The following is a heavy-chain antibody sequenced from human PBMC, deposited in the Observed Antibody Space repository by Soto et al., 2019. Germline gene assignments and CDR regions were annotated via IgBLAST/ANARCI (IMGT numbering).Heavy chain of an antibody. CDR3: ARLQKLGGGSYYYHRMDV. CDR1: GYSFNRYS. CDR2: NSPGDSDT. Sequence: SLKTSCAHPGYSFNRYSIGSVFLLPVQSQEWMGINSPGDSDTRYSPSFQGHVTISADKSISTAYLQWSSLKASDTAMYYCARLQKLGGGSYYYHRMDVWGQGITVTI. J-gene: IGHJ6*02. V-gene: IGHV5-51*01. D-gene: IGHD6-6*01.